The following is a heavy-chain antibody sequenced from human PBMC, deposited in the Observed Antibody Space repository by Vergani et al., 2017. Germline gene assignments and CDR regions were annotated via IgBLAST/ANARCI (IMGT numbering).Heavy chain of an antibody. V-gene: IGHV1-45*02. J-gene: IGHJ6*02. CDR1: GYTFTYRY. CDR2: ITPFNGNT. D-gene: IGHD6-19*01. Sequence: QMQLVQSGAEVKKTGSSVKVSCKASGYTFTYRYLHWVRQAPGQALEWMGWITPFNGNTNYAQKFQDRVTITRDRSMSTAYMELSSLRSEDTAMYYCARGEGVAVARDYYYYGMDVWGQGTTVTVSS. CDR3: ARGEGVAVARDYYYYGMDV.